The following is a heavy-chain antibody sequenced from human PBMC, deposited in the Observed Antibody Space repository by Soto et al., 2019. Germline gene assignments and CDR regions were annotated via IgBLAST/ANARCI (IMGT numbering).Heavy chain of an antibody. CDR1: GGTFSSYA. D-gene: IGHD2-2*02. J-gene: IGHJ4*02. CDR2: IIPIFGTA. V-gene: IGHV1-69*01. Sequence: VKVSCKASGGTFSSYAISWVRQAPGQGLEWMGGIIPIFGTANYAQKFQGRVTITADESTSTAYMELSSLRSEDTAVYYCASYYCSSTSCYIIRIAAAGLDYWGQGTLVTVSS. CDR3: ASYYCSSTSCYIIRIAAAGLDY.